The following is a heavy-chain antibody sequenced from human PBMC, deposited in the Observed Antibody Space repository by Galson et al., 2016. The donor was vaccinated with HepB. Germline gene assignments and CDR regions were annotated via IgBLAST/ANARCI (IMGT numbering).Heavy chain of an antibody. CDR2: IYSGGST. J-gene: IGHJ4*02. CDR3: ARDRHCITTSCQGL. CDR1: GLSVSNNY. V-gene: IGHV3-53*01. D-gene: IGHD2-2*01. Sequence: SLRLSCAASGLSVSNNYMTWVRQAPGKGLEWVSLIYSGGSTYYADSVKGRFTISRDSSKNTLYLQMNSLRADETAVYYCARDRHCITTSCQGLWGPGTLVTVSS.